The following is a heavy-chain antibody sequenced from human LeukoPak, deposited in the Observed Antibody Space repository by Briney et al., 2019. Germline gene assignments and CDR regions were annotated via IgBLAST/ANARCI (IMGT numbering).Heavy chain of an antibody. Sequence: GASVKVSCKASGYTFTSYYMHWVRQPPGQGLEWMGIINPSGGSTSYAQKFQGRVTMTRDTSTSTVYMELSSLRSEDTAVYYCARGRSLLGVPAANIPFDYWGQGTLVTVSS. J-gene: IGHJ4*02. CDR2: INPSGGST. V-gene: IGHV1-46*01. CDR3: ARGRSLLGVPAANIPFDY. D-gene: IGHD2-2*01. CDR1: GYTFTSYY.